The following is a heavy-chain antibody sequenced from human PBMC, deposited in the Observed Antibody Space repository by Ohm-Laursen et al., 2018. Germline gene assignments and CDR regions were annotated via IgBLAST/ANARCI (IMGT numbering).Heavy chain of an antibody. D-gene: IGHD2-21*02. J-gene: IGHJ4*02. CDR1: GFTFSSYC. CDR2: ISSSGSTI. Sequence: SLRLSCTASGFTFSSYCMNWVRQAPGKGLEWVSYISSSGSTISYADSVKGRFTISRDNAKNSLYLQMNSLRAEDTAVYYCARVPGYCGGDCPDWGQGTLVTVSS. CDR3: ARVPGYCGGDCPD. V-gene: IGHV3-48*03.